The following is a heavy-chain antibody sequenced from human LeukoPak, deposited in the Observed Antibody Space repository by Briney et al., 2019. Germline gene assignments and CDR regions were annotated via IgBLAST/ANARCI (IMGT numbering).Heavy chain of an antibody. D-gene: IGHD6-19*01. J-gene: IGHJ4*02. V-gene: IGHV1-2*02. CDR3: AREPPGYSSGWYDY. CDR1: GYTFTGYY. Sequence: ASVKVSCKASGYTFTGYYIHWVRQAPGQGLEWMGWINPNSGGTNYAQKFQGRVTMTRDTSISTAYMELSRLRSDDTAVYYCAREPPGYSSGWYDYWGQGTLVTVSS. CDR2: INPNSGGT.